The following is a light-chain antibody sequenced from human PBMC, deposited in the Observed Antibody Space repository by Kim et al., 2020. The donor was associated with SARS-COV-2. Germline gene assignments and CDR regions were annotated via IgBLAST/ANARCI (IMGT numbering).Light chain of an antibody. Sequence: PGKTARMTCGGNNIGSKSVHWYQQKPGQAPVLVIYYDSDRPSGIPERFSGSNSGNTATLTISRVEAGDEADYYCQVWDSSSDHWVFGGGTQLTVL. CDR1: NIGSKS. V-gene: IGLV3-21*04. CDR3: QVWDSSSDHWV. J-gene: IGLJ3*02. CDR2: YDS.